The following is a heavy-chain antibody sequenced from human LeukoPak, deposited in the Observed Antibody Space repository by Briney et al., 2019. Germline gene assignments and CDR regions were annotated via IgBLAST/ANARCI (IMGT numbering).Heavy chain of an antibody. CDR3: ARESRDTAWSLDL. J-gene: IGHJ4*02. Sequence: ASVKVSCKASGFTFIGYYMHWVRQAPGQGVEWMGWINPNSGGTNFAQKFQGRVTMTRDTSINTVYMELSSQGSDDTAVYYCARESRDTAWSLDLWGQGTLVTVSS. D-gene: IGHD1-1*01. V-gene: IGHV1-2*02. CDR1: GFTFIGYY. CDR2: INPNSGGT.